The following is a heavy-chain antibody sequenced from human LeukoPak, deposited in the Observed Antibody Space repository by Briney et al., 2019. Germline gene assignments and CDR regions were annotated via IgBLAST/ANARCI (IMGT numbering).Heavy chain of an antibody. D-gene: IGHD6-13*01. V-gene: IGHV4-34*01. CDR1: GVSFSGYY. CDR3: AREPAYSSSWGFDY. J-gene: IGHJ4*02. CDR2: INHSGST. Sequence: SETLSLTCAVYGVSFSGYYWSWIRQPPGKGLEWIGEINHSGSTNYNPSLKSRVTISVDTSKNQFSLKLSSVTAADTAVYYCAREPAYSSSWGFDYWGQGTLVTVSS.